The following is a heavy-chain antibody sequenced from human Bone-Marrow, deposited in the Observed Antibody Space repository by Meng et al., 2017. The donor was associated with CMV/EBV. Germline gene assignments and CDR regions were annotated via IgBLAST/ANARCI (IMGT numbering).Heavy chain of an antibody. D-gene: IGHD1-26*01. CDR1: GFSFSAYA. Sequence: GGSLRLSCAASGFSFSAYAFHWVRQAPGKGLEWLAVVSYDGYTKYYADSVKGRFTISRDNSKNTLYLQMNSLRAEDTAVYYCARDIGGWEPLVSYWGQGTLVTVSS. V-gene: IGHV3-30-3*01. J-gene: IGHJ4*02. CDR3: ARDIGGWEPLVSY. CDR2: VSYDGYTK.